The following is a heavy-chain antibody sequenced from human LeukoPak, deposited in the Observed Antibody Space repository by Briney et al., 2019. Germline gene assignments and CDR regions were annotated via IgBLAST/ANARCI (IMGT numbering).Heavy chain of an antibody. CDR3: AKDRRDGYNFVR. Sequence: SESLSLTCTVSGGSINRGGNNWSCIRQHQGKDLEWIRKINYSGSTYYNPSPKNRITISLNTYKNNMSLLLSSVTAADTAVYYCAKDRRDGYNFVRWGQGTLVTVSS. J-gene: IGHJ4*02. D-gene: IGHD5-24*01. CDR1: GGSINRGGNN. CDR2: INYSGST. V-gene: IGHV4-31*03.